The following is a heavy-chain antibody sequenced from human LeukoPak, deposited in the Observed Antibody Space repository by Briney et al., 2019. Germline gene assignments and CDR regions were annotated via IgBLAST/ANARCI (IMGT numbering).Heavy chain of an antibody. CDR3: ARDFEIWGDYFYYGTDV. CDR1: GYTFTSYA. Sequence: ASVKVSCKASGYTFTSYAISWVRQAPGQGLEWMGWISTSNGNTNYAQKLQGRVTMTTDTSTSTAYMEVRSLRSDDTAVYYCARDFEIWGDYFYYGTDVWGQGTTVTVSS. V-gene: IGHV1-18*01. D-gene: IGHD3-10*01. CDR2: ISTSNGNT. J-gene: IGHJ6*02.